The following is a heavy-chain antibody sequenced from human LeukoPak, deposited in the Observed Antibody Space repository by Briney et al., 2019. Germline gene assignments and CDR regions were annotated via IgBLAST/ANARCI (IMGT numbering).Heavy chain of an antibody. J-gene: IGHJ3*02. CDR3: ARDGYCDSTRCSDAFDI. Sequence: SETLSLTCTVSGGSITSYYWSWIRQPAGKGLEWIGRIYSSGSTNYNPSLKSRVTISVDTSKNQFSLNLSSVTAADTAVYYCARDGYCDSTRCSDAFDIWGQGTMVTVSS. D-gene: IGHD2-2*03. CDR1: GGSITSYY. CDR2: IYSSGST. V-gene: IGHV4-4*07.